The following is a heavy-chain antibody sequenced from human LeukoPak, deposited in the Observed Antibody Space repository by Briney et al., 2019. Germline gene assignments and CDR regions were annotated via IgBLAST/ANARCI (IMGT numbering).Heavy chain of an antibody. CDR1: GFTFSTYV. CDR2: ISGSGGST. D-gene: IGHD1-1*01. V-gene: IGHV3-23*01. CDR3: AKGNWRYFDY. J-gene: IGHJ4*02. Sequence: GGSLRLSCAASGFTFSTYVMSWVRQAPGKGLEWVSAISGSGGSTYYADSVKGRFTISRDNSKNALYLQMNSLGADDTAVYYCAKGNWRYFDYWGQGTLVTVSS.